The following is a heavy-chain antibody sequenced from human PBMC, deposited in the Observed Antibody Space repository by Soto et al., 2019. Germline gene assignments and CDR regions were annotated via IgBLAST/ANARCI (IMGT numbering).Heavy chain of an antibody. D-gene: IGHD6-25*01. CDR1: GFTVSNNY. CDR3: ATQRGGGGY. Sequence: VQLVESGGGLIQPGGSLRLSCAVSGFTVSNNYMSWVRQAPGKGLEGVSVIYSGGYTAYGDSVKGRFTISRDNSKNTIFFKRKGRRAEDPAVYYWATQRGGGGYWGQGTLVTVSS. CDR2: IYSGGYT. J-gene: IGHJ4*02. V-gene: IGHV3-53*01.